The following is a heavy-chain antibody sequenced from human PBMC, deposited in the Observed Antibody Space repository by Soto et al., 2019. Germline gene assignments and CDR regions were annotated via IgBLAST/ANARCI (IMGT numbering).Heavy chain of an antibody. Sequence: ESLEVSCQSSGYTFANYWIVWVRQMPGGGLEWLGLIFPRDFDVRYSPSFEGQVTISADRSTATAFLNWRSLEASDSALYFCARLVSLLQPIDSWGQGTPVTVSS. D-gene: IGHD4-4*01. CDR2: IFPRDFDV. CDR1: GYTFANYW. CDR3: ARLVSLLQPIDS. V-gene: IGHV5-51*01. J-gene: IGHJ5*01.